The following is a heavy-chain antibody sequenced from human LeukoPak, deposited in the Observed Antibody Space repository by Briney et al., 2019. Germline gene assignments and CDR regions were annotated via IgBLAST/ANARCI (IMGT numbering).Heavy chain of an antibody. D-gene: IGHD6-13*01. CDR3: ARDVSSSWYGNWFDP. CDR2: ISYSGST. J-gene: IGHJ5*02. CDR1: GVSISSYY. V-gene: IGHV4-59*01. Sequence: SETLSLTCTVSGVSISSYYWSWIRQPPGKGLDWIGYISYSGSTNYNPSLKSRVTISVDTSKNQFSLKLSSVTAADTAVYYCARDVSSSWYGNWFDPWGQGTLVTVSS.